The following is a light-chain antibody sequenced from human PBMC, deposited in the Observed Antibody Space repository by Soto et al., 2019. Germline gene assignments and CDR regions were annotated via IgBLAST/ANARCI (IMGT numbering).Light chain of an antibody. CDR2: DVS. V-gene: IGLV2-14*03. CDR3: SSYTSGSTRVV. CDR1: SSDVGGYNY. Sequence: QSALTQPASVSGSPGQSITISCTGTSSDVGGYNYVSWYQQHPGKAPKVMIYDVSKRSSAISNRFSGSKSGNTASLTISGLQVEDEADYYCSSYTSGSTRVVFGGGTKLTVL. J-gene: IGLJ2*01.